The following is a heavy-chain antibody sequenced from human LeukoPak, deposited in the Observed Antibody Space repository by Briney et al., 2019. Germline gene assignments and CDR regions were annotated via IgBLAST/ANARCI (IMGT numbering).Heavy chain of an antibody. CDR3: VRGDAGGATYSY. CDR2: INHSGST. V-gene: IGHV4-34*01. Sequence: PSETLSLTCAVYGGSFSGYYWSWIRQPPGKGLEWIGEINHSGSTNYNPSLKSRVTISVDTSKNQFSLKLSSVTAADTAVHYCVRGDAGGATYSYWGQGTLVTVSS. CDR1: GGSFSGYY. J-gene: IGHJ4*02. D-gene: IGHD1-26*01.